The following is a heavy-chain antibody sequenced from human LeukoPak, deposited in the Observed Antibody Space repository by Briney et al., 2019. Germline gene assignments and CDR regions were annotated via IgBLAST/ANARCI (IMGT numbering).Heavy chain of an antibody. CDR3: ARGTQIVGSGT. D-gene: IGHD1-26*01. V-gene: IGHV4-59*01. Sequence: SETLSLTCTVSGGSISSYYWSWIRQPPGKGLEWIGYINYSGSTNYNPSLKSRVTISVDTSKNQFSLKLSSVTAADTAVYYCARGTQIVGSGTWGQGTLVTVSS. CDR1: GGSISSYY. J-gene: IGHJ4*02. CDR2: INYSGST.